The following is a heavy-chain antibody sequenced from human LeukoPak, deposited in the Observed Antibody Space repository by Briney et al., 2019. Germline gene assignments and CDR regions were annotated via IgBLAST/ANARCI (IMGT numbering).Heavy chain of an antibody. Sequence: RASVKVSCKASGYTFTSYGISWVRQAPGQGLEWMGWISAYNGNTNYAQKLQGRVTMTTDTSTSTAYMELRSLRSDDTAVYYCARAVLLYGSGSYYDFDYWGQGTLVTVSS. CDR2: ISAYNGNT. CDR1: GYTFTSYG. D-gene: IGHD3-10*01. CDR3: ARAVLLYGSGSYYDFDY. J-gene: IGHJ4*02. V-gene: IGHV1-18*01.